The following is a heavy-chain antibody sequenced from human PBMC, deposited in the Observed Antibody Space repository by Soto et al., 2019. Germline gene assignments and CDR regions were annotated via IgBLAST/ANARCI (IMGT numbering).Heavy chain of an antibody. D-gene: IGHD2-15*01. V-gene: IGHV4-39*01. CDR1: GGSTSSSSYY. CDR2: IYYSGST. J-gene: IGHJ6*02. CDR3: AIDCSGGSCYSPYYYYYGMDV. Sequence: PSETLSLTCTVSGGSTSSSSYYWGWIRQPPGKGLEWIGSIYYSGSTYYNPSLKSRVTISVDTSKNQFSLKLSSVTAADTAVYYCAIDCSGGSCYSPYYYYYGMDVWGQGTTVTVSS.